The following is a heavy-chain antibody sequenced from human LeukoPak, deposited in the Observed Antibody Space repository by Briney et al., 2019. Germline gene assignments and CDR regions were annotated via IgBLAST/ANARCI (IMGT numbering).Heavy chain of an antibody. V-gene: IGHV4-39*01. J-gene: IGHJ4*02. CDR1: GGSISSSSYY. CDR2: IYYSGST. CDR3: ARHSGPPYYFDY. D-gene: IGHD3-10*01. Sequence: PSETLSLTCTVSGGSISSSSYYWVWIRQPPGKGLEWIGSIYYSGSTYYNPSLKSRVTISVDTSKNQFSLKLSSVTAADTAVYYCARHSGPPYYFDYWGQGTLVTVSS.